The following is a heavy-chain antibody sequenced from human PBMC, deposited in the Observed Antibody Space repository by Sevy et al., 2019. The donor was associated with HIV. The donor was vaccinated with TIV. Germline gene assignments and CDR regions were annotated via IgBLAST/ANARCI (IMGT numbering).Heavy chain of an antibody. CDR1: GFNIRTYW. D-gene: IGHD2-2*01. CDR2: INEDGTTM. J-gene: IGHJ4*02. V-gene: IGHV3-7*01. Sequence: GGSLRLSCAASGFNIRTYWMLWVRQAPGKGLEWVANINEDGTTMYYLDSVKGRFTISRDNAENSVLLQMHSLRVEDTAVYYCVRAMLKADSLWGQGTLVTVSS. CDR3: VRAMLKADSL.